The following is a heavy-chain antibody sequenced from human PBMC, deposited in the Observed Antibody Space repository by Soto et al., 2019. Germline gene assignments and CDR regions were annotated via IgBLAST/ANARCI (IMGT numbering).Heavy chain of an antibody. CDR1: GGSVISFY. D-gene: IGHD5-12*01. J-gene: IGHJ4*02. V-gene: IGHV4-59*02. CDR3: ARAGDGYDYDY. Sequence: SETLSLTCTVAGGSVISFYWGWIRQPPGKGLEWIGYIYYSGHTNYNPSLKSRVTISVDTSNNQFSLRLSSVTAADTAVYYCARAGDGYDYDYRGQGTLVTVSS. CDR2: IYYSGHT.